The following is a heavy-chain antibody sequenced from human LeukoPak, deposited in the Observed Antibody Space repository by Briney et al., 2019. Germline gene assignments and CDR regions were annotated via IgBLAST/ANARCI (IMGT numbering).Heavy chain of an antibody. CDR3: TGPLDYFDY. J-gene: IGHJ4*02. Sequence: GGSLRLSCAASGLTFTNFAMTWVRQAPGKGLEWVGRIKSKTDGGTTDYAAPVKGRFTISRDDSKNTLYLQMNSLKTEDTAVYYCTGPLDYFDYWGQGTLVTVSS. CDR1: GLTFTNFA. V-gene: IGHV3-15*01. CDR2: IKSKTDGGTT.